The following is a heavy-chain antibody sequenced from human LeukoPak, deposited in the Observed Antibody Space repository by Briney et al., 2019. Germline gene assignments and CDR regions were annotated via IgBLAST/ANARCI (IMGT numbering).Heavy chain of an antibody. V-gene: IGHV3-23*01. Sequence: GGSLRLSCAASGFTFSSYAMSWVRQAPGKGLEWVSAISGSGGSTYYADSVKGRFTISRDNSKNTLYLQMNSLRAEDTAVYYCAKDYDFWSGYYGPVDYWGQGTLVTVSS. CDR3: AKDYDFWSGYYGPVDY. D-gene: IGHD3-3*01. CDR1: GFTFSSYA. J-gene: IGHJ4*02. CDR2: ISGSGGST.